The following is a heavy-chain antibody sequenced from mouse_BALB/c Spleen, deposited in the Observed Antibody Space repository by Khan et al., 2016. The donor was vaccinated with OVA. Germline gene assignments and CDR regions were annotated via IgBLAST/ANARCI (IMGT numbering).Heavy chain of an antibody. CDR1: GYTFTNYW. CDR2: INPSTGYT. D-gene: IGHD1-1*01. J-gene: IGHJ2*01. V-gene: IGHV1-7*01. Sequence: QVQLKQSGAELAKPGASVKMSCKASGYTFTNYWILWVKQRPGQGLEWIGYINPSTGYTEYNQNFKDKATLTADKSSSTAYRQPSSLTSEASAVYYSARRGLRWDFDLWGQGTTLTVSS. CDR3: ARRGLRWDFDL.